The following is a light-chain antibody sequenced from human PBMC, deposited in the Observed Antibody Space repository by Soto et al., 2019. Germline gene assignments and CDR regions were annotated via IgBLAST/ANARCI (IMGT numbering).Light chain of an antibody. V-gene: IGKV1-16*02. CDR2: GAS. Sequence: DIQMTQSPSSLSASVGDTVTITCRASQDIKHYLAWFQQTPGRAPKSLIYGASSLQSGVPSKFSGSGYGTDFTLTISSLQPEDFATYYCEQYDSYPPTFGQGTKLEIK. CDR3: EQYDSYPPT. J-gene: IGKJ2*01. CDR1: QDIKHY.